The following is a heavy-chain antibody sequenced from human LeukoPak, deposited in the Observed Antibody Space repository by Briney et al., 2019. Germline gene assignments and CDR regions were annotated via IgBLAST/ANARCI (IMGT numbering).Heavy chain of an antibody. D-gene: IGHD3-9*01. J-gene: IGHJ1*01. CDR2: MSGTGDNI. CDR1: GFTFSSFA. CDR3: AKGNILPGDLYEN. Sequence: GGSLRLSCAASGFTFSSFALSWVRQAPGKGLEWVSFMSGTGDNIYYAASVKGRFTISRDNSKNTLYLQMNSLRAEDTAVYFCAKGNILPGDLYENWGQGPWSPSPQ. V-gene: IGHV3-23*01.